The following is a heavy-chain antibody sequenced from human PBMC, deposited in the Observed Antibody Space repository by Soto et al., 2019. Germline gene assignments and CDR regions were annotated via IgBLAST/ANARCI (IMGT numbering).Heavy chain of an antibody. V-gene: IGHV1-69*02. J-gene: IGHJ4*02. D-gene: IGHD3-9*01. Sequence: QVQLVQSGAEVKNPGSSVKVSCKASGDTFSSYTISWVRQAPGQGLEWVGRIIPIVGLTKYAQKFQGRVTITADKSTSTAYMELSSLRLDDTAVYYCASGDVLTDYPNYWGQGSLVTVSS. CDR2: IIPIVGLT. CDR3: ASGDVLTDYPNY. CDR1: GDTFSSYT.